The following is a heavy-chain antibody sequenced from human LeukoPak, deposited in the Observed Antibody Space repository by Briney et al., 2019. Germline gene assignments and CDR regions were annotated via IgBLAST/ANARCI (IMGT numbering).Heavy chain of an antibody. CDR3: ARDHGAGTGNAFDI. D-gene: IGHD1-1*01. Sequence: SVKVSCKASGGTFSSYAISWVRQAPGQGLEWMGGIIPIFGTANYAQKFQGRVTITADESTSTAYMELSSLRSEDTAVYYCARDHGAGTGNAFDIWGQGTMVTVSS. CDR2: IIPIFGTA. CDR1: GGTFSSYA. V-gene: IGHV1-69*13. J-gene: IGHJ3*02.